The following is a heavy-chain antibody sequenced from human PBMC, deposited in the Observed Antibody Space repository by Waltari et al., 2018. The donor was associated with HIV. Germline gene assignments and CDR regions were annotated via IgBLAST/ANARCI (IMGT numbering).Heavy chain of an antibody. J-gene: IGHJ2*01. CDR3: ARRYCGRACNDFYYFDL. CDR2: IFLTGNT. V-gene: IGHV4-61*02. Sequence: QVQLQESGPGLVKTSQTLSLTCPVSGGSISSSNYSWSWIRQPAGKGLEWIGRIFLTGNTNYNPSLRSRVSISMDPSKNQFSLKLNSVTAADTAVYYCARRYCGRACNDFYYFDLWGRGTLVTVSS. CDR1: GGSISSSNYS. D-gene: IGHD2-21*02.